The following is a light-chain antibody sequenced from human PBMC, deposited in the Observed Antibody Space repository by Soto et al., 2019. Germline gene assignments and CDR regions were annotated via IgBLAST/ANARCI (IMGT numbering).Light chain of an antibody. CDR3: SSFSVASPL. J-gene: IGLJ1*01. Sequence: QSALTQPASLSGSPGQSITISCTGTSSDIGAYDYVSWFQQHPGKAPKLMISEVNNRPSGVSNRFSGSKSGNTASLTISGLQAEDEADYYCSSFSVASPLFGTGTKVTVL. V-gene: IGLV2-14*01. CDR2: EVN. CDR1: SSDIGAYDY.